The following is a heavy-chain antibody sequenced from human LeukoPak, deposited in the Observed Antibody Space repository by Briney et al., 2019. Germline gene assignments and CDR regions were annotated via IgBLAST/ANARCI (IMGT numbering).Heavy chain of an antibody. CDR3: AVGTVTTAFDY. CDR1: GFIFSNYG. Sequence: PGGSLRLSCAASGFIFSNYGMHWVRQPPGKGLEWIGEIYHSGSTNCNPSLKSRVTISVDKSKNQFSLKLSSVTAADTAVYYCAVGTVTTAFDYWGQGTLVTVSS. CDR2: IYHSGST. V-gene: IGHV4-4*02. D-gene: IGHD4-17*01. J-gene: IGHJ4*02.